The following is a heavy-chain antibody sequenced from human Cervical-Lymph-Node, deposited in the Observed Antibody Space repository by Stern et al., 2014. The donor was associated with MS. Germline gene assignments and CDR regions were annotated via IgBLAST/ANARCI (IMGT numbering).Heavy chain of an antibody. CDR1: GGTFSTSV. CDR3: ARERDNSYAFDS. D-gene: IGHD3-16*01. J-gene: IGHJ4*02. Sequence: QVQLVQSGAEMRKPGSSVRVSCKASGGTFSTSVISWLRQAPGQGLEWVGWISPMCGRANYAQKVQGSVTITADESTSTVYMGLTSLRSEDTGVYYCARERDNSYAFDSWGQGTLLTVSS. CDR2: ISPMCGRA. V-gene: IGHV1-69*01.